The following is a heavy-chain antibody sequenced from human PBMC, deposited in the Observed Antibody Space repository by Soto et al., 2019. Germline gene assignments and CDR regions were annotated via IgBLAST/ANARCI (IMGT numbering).Heavy chain of an antibody. J-gene: IGHJ6*02. D-gene: IGHD2-15*01. CDR2: ISSSSSYI. Sequence: PGGSLRLSCAASGFTFSSYSMNWVRQAPGKGLEWVSSISSSSSYIYYADSVKGRFTISRDNAKNSLYLQMNSLRAEDTAVYYCARDGGYCSGGSCYICRRYYGMDVWGQGTTVTVSS. CDR1: GFTFSSYS. V-gene: IGHV3-21*01. CDR3: ARDGGYCSGGSCYICRRYYGMDV.